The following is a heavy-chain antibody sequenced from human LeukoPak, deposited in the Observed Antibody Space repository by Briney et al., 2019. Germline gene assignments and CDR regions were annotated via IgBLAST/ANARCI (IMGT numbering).Heavy chain of an antibody. CDR1: GFTFSSYS. Sequence: NPGGSLRLSCAASGFTFSSYSMNWVRQAPGKGLEWVSSISSSSSYIYYADSVKGRFTISRDNAKNSLYLQMNSLRAEDTAVYYCARDHPLGYCSSTSCYWRGYFDYWGQGTLVTVSS. CDR3: ARDHPLGYCSSTSCYWRGYFDY. V-gene: IGHV3-21*01. J-gene: IGHJ4*02. D-gene: IGHD2-2*01. CDR2: ISSSSSYI.